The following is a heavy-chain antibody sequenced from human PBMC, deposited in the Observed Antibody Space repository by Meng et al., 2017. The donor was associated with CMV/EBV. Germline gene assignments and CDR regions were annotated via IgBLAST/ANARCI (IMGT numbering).Heavy chain of an antibody. CDR2: IYWDDDK. CDR3: ARGGLRGFDY. CDR1: VFSISTSGVG. D-gene: IGHD4-17*01. V-gene: IGHV2-5*02. J-gene: IGHJ4*02. Sequence: HITVTRSGPPRVQPTQTLTLSCTFSVFSISTSGVGVGWISPPPGKALEWLALIYWDDDKRYSPSLKSRLTITKDTSKNQVVLTMTNMDPVDTATYYCARGGLRGFDYWGQGTLVTVSS.